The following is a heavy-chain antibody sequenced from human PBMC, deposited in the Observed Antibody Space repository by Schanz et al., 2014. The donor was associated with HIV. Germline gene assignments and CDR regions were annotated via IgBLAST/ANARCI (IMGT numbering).Heavy chain of an antibody. CDR3: ARGVPAHSSGWYLDY. J-gene: IGHJ4*02. CDR1: GFTFSDYS. D-gene: IGHD6-19*01. CDR2: SRNRAKSYTT. V-gene: IGHV3-72*01. Sequence: EVQLAESGGGLVKPGGSLRLSCAGSGFTFSDYSMTWVRQAPGKGLEWVGRSRNRAKSYTTDYAASVKGRFSISRDDSQTSVYLQMNGLRAEDTAVYYCARGVPAHSSGWYLDYWGQGTLVIVSS.